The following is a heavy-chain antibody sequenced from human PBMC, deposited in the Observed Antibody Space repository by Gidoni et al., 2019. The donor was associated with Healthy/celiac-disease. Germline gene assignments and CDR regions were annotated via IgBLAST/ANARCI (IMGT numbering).Heavy chain of an antibody. CDR3: ARDRRWLAPRAFDI. J-gene: IGHJ3*02. CDR2: SIPIFGTA. V-gene: IGHV1-69*06. Sequence: QVQLVQSGAEVKKPGSSVKVSCKASGGTFSSYAISWVRKAPGQGLEWMGGSIPIFGTANYAKKCQGRVTITADKATSTAYMELSSLRSEDTAVYYCARDRRWLAPRAFDIWGQGTMVTVSS. D-gene: IGHD5-12*01. CDR1: GGTFSSYA.